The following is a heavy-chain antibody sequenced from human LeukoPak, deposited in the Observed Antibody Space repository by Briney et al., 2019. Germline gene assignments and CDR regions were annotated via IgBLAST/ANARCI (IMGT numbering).Heavy chain of an antibody. D-gene: IGHD4-17*01. CDR2: IWYDGSNE. Sequence: GRSLRLSCAASGFTFSSYGMNWVRQAPGKGLEWVAVIWYDGSNEYYVDSVKGRFTISRDSSKNTLYLQMNSLRVEDTAVYYCAAGDPVSYWGQGTLVSVSS. CDR1: GFTFSSYG. V-gene: IGHV3-33*01. J-gene: IGHJ4*02. CDR3: AAGDPVSY.